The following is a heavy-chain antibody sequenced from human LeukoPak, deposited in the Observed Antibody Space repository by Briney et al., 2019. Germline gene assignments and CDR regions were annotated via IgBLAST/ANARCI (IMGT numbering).Heavy chain of an antibody. D-gene: IGHD3-22*01. CDR3: AKAPNYYDSSGYAGGAFYY. V-gene: IGHV3-30*02. Sequence: GGSLRLSCAASGFTFSSYVMHWVRQAPGKGLEWVAFIRYDGSNKYYADSVKGRFTISRDNSKNTLYLQMNSLRAEDTAVYYCAKAPNYYDSSGYAGGAFYYWGQGTLVTVSS. CDR2: IRYDGSNK. J-gene: IGHJ4*02. CDR1: GFTFSSYV.